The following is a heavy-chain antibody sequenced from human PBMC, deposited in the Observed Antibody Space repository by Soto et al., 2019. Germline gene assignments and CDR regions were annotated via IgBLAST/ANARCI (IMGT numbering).Heavy chain of an antibody. J-gene: IGHJ6*04. CDR2: IDNAGTDS. D-gene: IGHD3-10*01. CDR3: ARGWFGPDV. V-gene: IGHV3-74*01. CDR1: GLNLSGRS. Sequence: EVQLVESGGGLGQPGGALRLSCAASGLNLSGRSMHWVRQAPGKGLVWVSGIDNAGTDSTYADSVKGRFTSSRDNAKNMLYLQMNSLRVEDTAVYYCARGWFGPDVWGKGTTVTVSS.